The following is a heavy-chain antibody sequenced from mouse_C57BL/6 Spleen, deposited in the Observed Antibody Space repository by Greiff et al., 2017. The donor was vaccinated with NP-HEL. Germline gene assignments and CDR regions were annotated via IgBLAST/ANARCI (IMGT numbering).Heavy chain of an antibody. V-gene: IGHV1-62-2*01. CDR1: GYTFTEYT. CDR3: ARHEGGGLLRAGTWFAY. Sequence: QVQLQQSGAELVKPGASVKLSCKASGYTFTEYTIHWVKQRSGQGLEWIGWFYPGSGSTKYNEKFKDKATLTADKSSSTVYMELSRVTSEDSAVYFCARHEGGGLLRAGTWFAYWGQGTLVTVSA. CDR2: FYPGSGST. D-gene: IGHD1-1*01. J-gene: IGHJ3*01.